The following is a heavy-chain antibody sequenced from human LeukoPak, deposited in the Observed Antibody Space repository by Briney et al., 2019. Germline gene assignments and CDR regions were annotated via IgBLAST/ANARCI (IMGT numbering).Heavy chain of an antibody. V-gene: IGHV3-23*01. CDR2: ISGSGGST. Sequence: AGGSLRLSCAASGFTFSSYAMSWVRQAPGKGLEWVSAISGSGGSTYYADSVEGRFTISRDNSKNTLYLQMNSLRAEDTAVYYCAKAVLNWFDPWGQGTLVTVSS. CDR1: GFTFSSYA. D-gene: IGHD2-8*01. J-gene: IGHJ5*02. CDR3: AKAVLNWFDP.